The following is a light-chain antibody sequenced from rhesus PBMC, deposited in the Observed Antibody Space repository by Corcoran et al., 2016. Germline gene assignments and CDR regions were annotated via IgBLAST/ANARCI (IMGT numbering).Light chain of an antibody. CDR2: KAS. J-gene: IGKJ3*01. Sequence: DIQMTQSPSSLSASVGDTVTITCRASQSISSWLDWYQQKPGKAPKLLIYKASSLQSGVPSRFSGSGSGTDFTLTSSSLQPEDFATYYCLQYSSIPFTFGPGTKLDIK. CDR1: QSISSW. V-gene: IGKV1-22*01. CDR3: LQYSSIPFT.